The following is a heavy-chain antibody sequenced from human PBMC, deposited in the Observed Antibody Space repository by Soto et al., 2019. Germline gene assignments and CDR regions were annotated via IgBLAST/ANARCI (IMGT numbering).Heavy chain of an antibody. CDR3: AKLELLVYNWFDP. V-gene: IGHV3-23*01. CDR1: GFTFGTYA. Sequence: GGSLRLSCAGSGFTFGTYAMSWVRQAPGKGLEWVSGIRGSGGGTSYADSVKGRVNISRDNSKNTLYLQMSSLRAEDTAVYYCAKLELLVYNWFDPWGQGTLVTVSS. J-gene: IGHJ5*02. D-gene: IGHD1-26*01. CDR2: IRGSGGGT.